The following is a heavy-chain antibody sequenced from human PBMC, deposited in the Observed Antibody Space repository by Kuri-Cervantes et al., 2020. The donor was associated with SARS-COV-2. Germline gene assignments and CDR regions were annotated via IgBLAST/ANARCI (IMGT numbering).Heavy chain of an antibody. D-gene: IGHD3-22*01. V-gene: IGHV3-30*04. CDR3: ATPDYYDSSGYYSVASDI. J-gene: IGHJ3*02. CDR1: GFTFSSYA. Sequence: GESLKISCAASGFTFSSYAMHWVRQAPGKGLEWVAVISYDGSNKYYADSVKGRFTISRDNSKNTLYLQMNSLRAEDTAVYYCATPDYYDSSGYYSVASDIWGQGTMVTVSS. CDR2: ISYDGSNK.